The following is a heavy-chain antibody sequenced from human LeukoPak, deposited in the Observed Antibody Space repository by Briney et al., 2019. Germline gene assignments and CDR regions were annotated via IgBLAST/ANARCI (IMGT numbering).Heavy chain of an antibody. CDR2: IGSKPKNYAT. Sequence: PGGSLKLSCAASGFIFSGSDMHWVRQASGKGLEWVGRIGSKPKNYATTYAASVKGRFTISRDDSKNTAFLQMNSLKTEDTAIYYCARLAAAAGRDYYYYGMDVWGQGTTVTVS. V-gene: IGHV3-73*01. D-gene: IGHD6-13*01. J-gene: IGHJ6*02. CDR1: GFIFSGSD. CDR3: ARLAAAAGRDYYYYGMDV.